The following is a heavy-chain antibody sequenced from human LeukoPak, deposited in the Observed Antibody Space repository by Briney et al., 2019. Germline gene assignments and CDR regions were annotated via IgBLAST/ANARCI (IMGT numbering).Heavy chain of an antibody. J-gene: IGHJ5*02. CDR3: ARGRYCSSTNCYGNWFDP. Sequence: PSETLSPTCTVSGGSMSSFYWGWIRQPPGKGLEWIGYIYYRGSTDYNPSFKSRVTISVDTSKNQFSLKLSSVTAADSAVYYCARGRYCSSTNCYGNWFDPWGQGTLVTVSS. V-gene: IGHV4-59*08. D-gene: IGHD2-2*01. CDR1: GGSMSSFY. CDR2: IYYRGST.